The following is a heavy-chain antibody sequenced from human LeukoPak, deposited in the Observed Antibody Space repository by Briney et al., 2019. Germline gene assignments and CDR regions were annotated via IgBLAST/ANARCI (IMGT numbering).Heavy chain of an antibody. D-gene: IGHD3-3*01. CDR3: ASSTYDFWSGYPNWFDP. J-gene: IGHJ5*02. CDR1: GGSISNYY. Sequence: SETLSLTCTVSGGSISNYYWSWIRQPPGKGLEWIGYIYYSGSTNYNPSLKSRVTISVDTSKNQFSLKLSSVTAADTAVYYCASSTYDFWSGYPNWFDPWGQGTLVTVSS. V-gene: IGHV4-59*01. CDR2: IYYSGST.